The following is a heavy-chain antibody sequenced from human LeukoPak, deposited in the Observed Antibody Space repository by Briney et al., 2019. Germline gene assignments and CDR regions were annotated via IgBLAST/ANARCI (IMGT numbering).Heavy chain of an antibody. CDR2: IYYSGST. D-gene: IGHD3-10*01. CDR3: ARHIITMVRGVKENWFDP. Sequence: SETLSLTCTVSGVSISSYYWSWLRQPPGKGLEWIGYIYYSGSTNYNPSLKSRVTISVDTSKNQFSLKLSSVTAADTAVYYCARHIITMVRGVKENWFDPWGQGTLVTVSS. J-gene: IGHJ5*02. CDR1: GVSISSYY. V-gene: IGHV4-59*01.